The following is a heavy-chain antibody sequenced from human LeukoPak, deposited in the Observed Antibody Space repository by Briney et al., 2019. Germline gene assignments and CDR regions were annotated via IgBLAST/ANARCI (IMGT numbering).Heavy chain of an antibody. CDR3: ARGDEVATIELFYY. V-gene: IGHV1-46*01. CDR1: GGTFSSYA. J-gene: IGHJ4*02. D-gene: IGHD5-12*01. Sequence: ASVKVSCKASGGTFSSYAIRWVRQAPGQGLEWMGIINPSGGSTSYAQKFQGRATMTRDTSTSTVYMELSSLRSEDTAVYYCARGDEVATIELFYYWGQGTLVTVSS. CDR2: INPSGGST.